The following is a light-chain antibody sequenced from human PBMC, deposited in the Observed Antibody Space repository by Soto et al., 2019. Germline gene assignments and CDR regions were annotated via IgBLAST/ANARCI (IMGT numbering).Light chain of an antibody. CDR3: QQSFATPYT. CDR2: STS. V-gene: IGKV1-39*01. Sequence: DIQMTQSPSSLSASVGDRVTITCRASQTINKNLNWYQQKPGQAPRLLIYSTSDFQSGVPSRFSGSGSGTDFTLTISDLQPEDFATYYGQQSFATPYTFGQGTELEI. CDR1: QTINKN. J-gene: IGKJ2*01.